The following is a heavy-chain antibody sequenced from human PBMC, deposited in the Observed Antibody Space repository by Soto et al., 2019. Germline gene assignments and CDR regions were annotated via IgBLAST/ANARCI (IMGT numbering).Heavy chain of an antibody. D-gene: IGHD6-19*01. V-gene: IGHV1-3*01. Sequence: ASVKVSCKASGYTFTSYAMHWVRQAPGQRLEWMGWINAGNGNTKYSQKFQGRVTITRDTSASTAYMELSSLRSEDTAVYYCARRKEIAVAVAFDYWGQGTLVTVSS. CDR2: INAGNGNT. CDR3: ARRKEIAVAVAFDY. J-gene: IGHJ4*02. CDR1: GYTFTSYA.